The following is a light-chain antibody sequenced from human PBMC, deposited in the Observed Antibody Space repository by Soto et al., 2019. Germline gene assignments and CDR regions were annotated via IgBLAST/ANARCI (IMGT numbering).Light chain of an antibody. Sequence: QSVLTQPPSASGTPWQRVTISCSGSSSNIGSNYVYWYQQLPGTAPKLLIYRNNQRPSGVPDRFSGSKSGTSASLAISGLRSEDEADCYCAAWDDSLSANYVFGTGTKVTVL. CDR2: RNN. V-gene: IGLV1-47*01. CDR3: AAWDDSLSANYV. J-gene: IGLJ1*01. CDR1: SSNIGSNY.